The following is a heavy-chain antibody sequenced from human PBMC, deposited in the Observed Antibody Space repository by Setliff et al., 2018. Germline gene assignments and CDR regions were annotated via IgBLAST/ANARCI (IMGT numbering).Heavy chain of an antibody. J-gene: IGHJ6*03. CDR3: ARMSGFLYMDV. Sequence: PSETLSLTCTVSGGSLSSYNYWSWIRQPAGKGPEWIGQIYTDGSTNYNPSLKSRVTISVDKSKNQFSLKLSSVTAADTAVYYCARMSGFLYMDVWGIGTTVTVSS. V-gene: IGHV4-61*09. CDR1: GGSLSSYNY. CDR2: IYTDGST. D-gene: IGHD3-3*01.